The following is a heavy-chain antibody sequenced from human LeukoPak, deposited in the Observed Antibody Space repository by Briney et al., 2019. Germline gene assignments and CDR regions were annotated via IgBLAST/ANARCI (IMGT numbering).Heavy chain of an antibody. CDR1: GFTFAGYG. D-gene: IGHD5-12*01. CDR2: IGGSGAST. V-gene: IGHV3-23*01. Sequence: GGSLRLSCAASGFTFAGYGMSWVRQAPGKGLEWASSIGGSGASTYYADSVKGRFTISRDNSKNTLYLQMNSLRADDTAVYFCAKGIRDIPYYYMDVWGKGTTVTVSS. J-gene: IGHJ6*03. CDR3: AKGIRDIPYYYMDV.